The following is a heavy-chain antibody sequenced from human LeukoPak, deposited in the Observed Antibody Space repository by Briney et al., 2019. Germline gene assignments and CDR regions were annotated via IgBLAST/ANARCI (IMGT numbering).Heavy chain of an antibody. CDR1: GFTFSTYW. CDR3: AGGISMVRGADY. CDR2: IKQDGSEK. D-gene: IGHD3-10*01. Sequence: GGSLRLSCAASGFTFSTYWMTWVRQAPGKGPEWVANIKQDGSEKNYADSVKGRFTISRDNAKNSLYLQMNTLSADDTAVYFCAGGISMVRGADYWGQGTLVTVSS. V-gene: IGHV3-7*04. J-gene: IGHJ4*02.